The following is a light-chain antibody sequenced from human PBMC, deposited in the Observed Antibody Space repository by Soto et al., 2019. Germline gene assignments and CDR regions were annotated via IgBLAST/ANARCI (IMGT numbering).Light chain of an antibody. CDR1: QSVNNN. CDR2: GAS. Sequence: EIVMTQSPATLSVSPGERATLFCRASQSVNNNFLAWYQQKPGQAPRLLIHGASTRATGIPARFSGSGCGTEFTLTISSLQSEDFAVYYCQQYSAWPLTFGGGTKVEIK. V-gene: IGKV3-15*01. J-gene: IGKJ4*01. CDR3: QQYSAWPLT.